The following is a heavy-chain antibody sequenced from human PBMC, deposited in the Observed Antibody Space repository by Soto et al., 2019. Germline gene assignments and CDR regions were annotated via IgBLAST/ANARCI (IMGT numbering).Heavy chain of an antibody. V-gene: IGHV3-15*01. Sequence: PGGSLRLSCAASGFTFSNAWMSWVRQAPGKGLEWVGRIKSKTDGETTDYAAPVKGRFTISRDDSKNTLYLQMNSLKTEDTAVYYCTISGWYYYYYGMDVWGQGTTVTVSS. CDR1: GFTFSNAW. D-gene: IGHD6-19*01. CDR3: TISGWYYYYYGMDV. CDR2: IKSKTDGETT. J-gene: IGHJ6*02.